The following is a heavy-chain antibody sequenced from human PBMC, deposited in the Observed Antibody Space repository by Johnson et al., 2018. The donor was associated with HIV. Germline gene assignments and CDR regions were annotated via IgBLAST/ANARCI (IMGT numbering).Heavy chain of an antibody. CDR1: GFTFKNSV. J-gene: IGHJ3*02. CDR2: TWYDGSNQ. CDR3: AKDTEIAARDDAFDI. Sequence: QVQLVESGGGVVQPGESLRLACAASGFTFKNSVMHWVRQAPGKGLEWVAVTWYDGSNQYYADSVKGRFSISRDNSKNTLYLQMNSLRAEDTAVYYCAKDTEIAARDDAFDIWGLGTMVTVSS. D-gene: IGHD6-6*01. V-gene: IGHV3-33*06.